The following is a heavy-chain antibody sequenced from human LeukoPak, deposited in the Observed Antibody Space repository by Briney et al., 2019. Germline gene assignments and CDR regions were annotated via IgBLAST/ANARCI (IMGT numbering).Heavy chain of an antibody. Sequence: PGGSLRLSCAASGFTFSSYAMSWVRHAPGKGLEWVSTIGGRDGGTYYADSVKGRFTISRDNPKNTLYLQMNSLRPEDTAVYYCVKEPRGYSFSFDIWGQGTMVTVSS. CDR1: GFTFSSYA. V-gene: IGHV3-23*01. CDR3: VKEPRGYSFSFDI. CDR2: IGGRDGGT. J-gene: IGHJ3*02. D-gene: IGHD5-18*01.